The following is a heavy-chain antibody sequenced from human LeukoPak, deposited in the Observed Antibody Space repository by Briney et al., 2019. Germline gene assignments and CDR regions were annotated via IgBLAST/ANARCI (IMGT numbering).Heavy chain of an antibody. CDR3: ARALAVAGTGGFDP. J-gene: IGHJ5*02. CDR1: GFTFSSYS. Sequence: GGSLRLSCAASGFTFSSYSMNWVRQAPGKGLVWVSRINSDGSSTSYADSVKGRFTISRDNAKNTLYLQMNSLRAEDTAVYYCARALAVAGTGGFDPWGQGTLVTVSS. V-gene: IGHV3-74*01. D-gene: IGHD6-19*01. CDR2: INSDGSST.